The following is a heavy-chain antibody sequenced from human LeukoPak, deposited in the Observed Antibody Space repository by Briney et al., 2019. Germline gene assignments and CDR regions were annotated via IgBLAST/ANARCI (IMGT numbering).Heavy chain of an antibody. Sequence: SETLSLTCAVSGASINSNYWWSWVRQSPGKGLKWIGEISHTGSAHYNPSLESRVTILRDKSKNQFSLMLRSVTTADTAVYYCARHYDFWSGYNYWGQGTLVTVAS. CDR3: ARHYDFWSGYNY. D-gene: IGHD3-3*01. J-gene: IGHJ4*02. CDR2: ISHTGSA. CDR1: GASINSNYW. V-gene: IGHV4-4*02.